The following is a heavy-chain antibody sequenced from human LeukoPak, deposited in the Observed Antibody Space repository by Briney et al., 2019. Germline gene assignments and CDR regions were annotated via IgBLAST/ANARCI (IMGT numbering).Heavy chain of an antibody. D-gene: IGHD6-19*01. V-gene: IGHV1-18*01. J-gene: IGHJ4*02. CDR2: ISGYNGNT. CDR1: GYTFTSYG. Sequence: ASVKVSCKASGYTFTSYGISWVRQAPGQGLEWMGWISGYNGNTNYAQNLQGRVTMTRDMSTSTVYMELRSLRSEDTAVYFCARGRGTEVGFDYWGQGTLVTVSS. CDR3: ARGRGTEVGFDY.